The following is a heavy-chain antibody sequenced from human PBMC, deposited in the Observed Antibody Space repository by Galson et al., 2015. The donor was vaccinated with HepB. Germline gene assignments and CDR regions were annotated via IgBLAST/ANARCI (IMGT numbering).Heavy chain of an antibody. Sequence: CAISGDSVSSNSAAWNWIRQSPSRGLEWLGRTYYRSKWYNDYAVSVKSRITINPDTSKNQFSLQLNSVTPEDTAVYYCARGYDIVARVSHAFDIWGQGTMVTVSS. CDR2: TYYRSKWYN. CDR1: GDSVSSNSAA. V-gene: IGHV6-1*01. D-gene: IGHD5-12*01. CDR3: ARGYDIVARVSHAFDI. J-gene: IGHJ3*02.